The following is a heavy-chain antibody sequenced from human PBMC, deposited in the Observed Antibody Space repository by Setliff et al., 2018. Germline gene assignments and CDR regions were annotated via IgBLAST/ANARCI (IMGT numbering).Heavy chain of an antibody. CDR3: ARSSDSGYYHQRDAFDI. V-gene: IGHV1-18*04. D-gene: IGHD3-22*01. CDR1: GYSFQRYG. Sequence: ASVKVSCKASGYSFQRYGINWLRQAPGQGLEWLGWISSYNGNTKYAQTVQDRIRVTTDTSTSTSYMELRSLRSDDTAVYFCARSSDSGYYHQRDAFDIWGQETRVTVSS. CDR2: ISSYNGNT. J-gene: IGHJ3*02.